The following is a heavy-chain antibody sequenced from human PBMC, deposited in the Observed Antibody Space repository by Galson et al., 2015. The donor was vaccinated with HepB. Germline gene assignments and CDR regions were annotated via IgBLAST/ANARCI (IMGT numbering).Heavy chain of an antibody. CDR2: IGVSAGNT. Sequence: SLRLSCAASGFSVKNYGMTWVRQAPGKGLECVSAIGVSAGNTDYADSAKGRFTISRDNPKNTLYLQMNSLRVEDTALYYCAKGTTDIDSWGQGTQATVSS. CDR1: GFSVKNYG. V-gene: IGHV3-23*01. J-gene: IGHJ4*02. D-gene: IGHD1-1*01. CDR3: AKGTTDIDS.